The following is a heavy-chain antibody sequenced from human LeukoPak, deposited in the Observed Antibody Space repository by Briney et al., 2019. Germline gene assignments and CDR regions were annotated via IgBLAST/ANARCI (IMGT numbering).Heavy chain of an antibody. CDR1: GFTFSSYG. CDR3: ASNFAGSSRDY. CDR2: ISPDGSST. V-gene: IGHV3-74*01. J-gene: IGHJ4*02. D-gene: IGHD6-13*01. Sequence: GGSLRLSCAASGFTFSSYGMHWVRQAPGKGLVWVSRISPDGSSTNYAVSVKGRFTISRDNARNILYLQMNSLRAEDTAVYYCASNFAGSSRDYWGQGTLVTVSS.